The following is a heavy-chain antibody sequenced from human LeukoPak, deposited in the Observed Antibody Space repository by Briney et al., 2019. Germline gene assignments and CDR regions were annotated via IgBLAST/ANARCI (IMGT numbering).Heavy chain of an antibody. V-gene: IGHV4-59*01. CDR2: IYYSGST. Sequence: PSETLSLTCTVSGGSISSYYWSWIRQPPGKGLEWIGYIYYSGSTNYNPSLKSRATISVDTSKNQFSLKLSSVTAADTAVYYCARVGADDDYWGQGTLVTVSS. D-gene: IGHD3-3*01. CDR1: GGSISSYY. J-gene: IGHJ4*02. CDR3: ARVGADDDY.